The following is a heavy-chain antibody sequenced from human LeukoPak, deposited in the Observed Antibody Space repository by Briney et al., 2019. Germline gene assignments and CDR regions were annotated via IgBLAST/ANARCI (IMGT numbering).Heavy chain of an antibody. CDR3: AKERIAAAKFDH. CDR2: ISYDGSNK. V-gene: IGHV3-30*18. J-gene: IGHJ4*02. CDR1: GFTFSSYG. Sequence: GGSLRLSCAASGFTFSSYGMHWVRQAPGKGLEWVAVISYDGSNKYYADSVKGRFTISRDNSKNTLYLQMNSLRAEDTAVYYCAKERIAAAKFDHWGQGTLVTVSS. D-gene: IGHD6-13*01.